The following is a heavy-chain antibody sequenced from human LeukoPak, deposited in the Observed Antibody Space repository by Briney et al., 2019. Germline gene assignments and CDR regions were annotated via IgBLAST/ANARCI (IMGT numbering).Heavy chain of an antibody. CDR2: INSDESNT. Sequence: GSLRLSCAASGFTFSTYWMHWVRQAPGKGLVWVSHINSDESNTNYADSVKGRFTISRDNAKNTLYLQMNSLRAEDTAVYYCAKPHYDILTGPLFFDYWGQGTLVTVSS. CDR3: AKPHYDILTGPLFFDY. J-gene: IGHJ4*02. V-gene: IGHV3-74*01. CDR1: GFTFSTYW. D-gene: IGHD3-9*01.